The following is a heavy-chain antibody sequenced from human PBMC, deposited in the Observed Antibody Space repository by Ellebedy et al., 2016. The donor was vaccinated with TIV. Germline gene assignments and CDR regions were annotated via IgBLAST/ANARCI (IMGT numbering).Heavy chain of an antibody. Sequence: SETLSLXXTVSGGSVSSGSYYWSWIRQPPGKGLEWIGYIYYSGSTNYNPSLKSRVTISVDTSKNQFSLKLSSVTAADTAVYYCARDLGYSYGYTLFDYWGQGTLVTVSS. CDR1: GGSVSSGSYY. V-gene: IGHV4-61*01. CDR2: IYYSGST. D-gene: IGHD5-18*01. CDR3: ARDLGYSYGYTLFDY. J-gene: IGHJ4*02.